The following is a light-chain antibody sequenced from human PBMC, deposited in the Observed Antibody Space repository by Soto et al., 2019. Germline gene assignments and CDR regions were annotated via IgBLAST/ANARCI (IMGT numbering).Light chain of an antibody. V-gene: IGLV1-40*01. Sequence: QSVRTQPPSVSEAPGQRVTISCTGTSSNIGAGYEAHWYQQVPGTAPKLLIYENNNRPSGVPDRFSGSKSGTSASLAITGLQAEDEAEYYCRSYDSSRSGYVFGTGTKLTVL. J-gene: IGLJ1*01. CDR2: ENN. CDR1: SSNIGAGYE. CDR3: RSYDSSRSGYV.